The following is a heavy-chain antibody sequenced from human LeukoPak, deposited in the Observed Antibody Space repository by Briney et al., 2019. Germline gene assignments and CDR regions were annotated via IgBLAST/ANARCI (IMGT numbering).Heavy chain of an antibody. CDR2: IYYSGTT. Sequence: SETLSLTCTVSGGSISSRTYYWGWIRQPPGKGLEWIGTIYYSGTTYYNPSLKSRVTISLDTSKNQFSLKLSSVTAADTAVYYCARRPYSSSWSRTPPEGYFDLWGRGTLVTVSS. V-gene: IGHV4-39*07. D-gene: IGHD6-13*01. CDR1: GGSISSRTYY. CDR3: ARRPYSSSWSRTPPEGYFDL. J-gene: IGHJ2*01.